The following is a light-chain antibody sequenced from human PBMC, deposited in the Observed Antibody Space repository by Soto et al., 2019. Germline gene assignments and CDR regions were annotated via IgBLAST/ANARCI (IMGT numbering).Light chain of an antibody. CDR1: SSDVGGYNY. J-gene: IGLJ1*01. CDR2: DVS. Sequence: QSALTQPRSVSGSPGQSVTISCTGTSSDVGGYNYVSWYQQHPGKAPKVMIYDVSQRPSGVPDRFSGSKSGDTASLTISGLQAEDEAYYYCCSYAGSSYYVFGSGTKLTVL. CDR3: CSYAGSSYYV. V-gene: IGLV2-11*01.